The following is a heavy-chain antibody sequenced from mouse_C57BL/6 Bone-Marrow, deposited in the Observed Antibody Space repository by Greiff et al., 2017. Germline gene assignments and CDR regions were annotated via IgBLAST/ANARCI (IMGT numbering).Heavy chain of an antibody. CDR3: ARTTGGAY. Sequence: QVQLQQPGAELVKPGASVKLSCKASGYTFTSYWMQWVKQRPGQGLEWIGEIDPSDSYTNYNQKFKGKATLTVDTSSSTAYMQLSSLTSEDSAVYYCARTTGGAYWGQGTLVTVSA. V-gene: IGHV1-50*01. CDR1: GYTFTSYW. CDR2: IDPSDSYT. J-gene: IGHJ3*01. D-gene: IGHD1-1*01.